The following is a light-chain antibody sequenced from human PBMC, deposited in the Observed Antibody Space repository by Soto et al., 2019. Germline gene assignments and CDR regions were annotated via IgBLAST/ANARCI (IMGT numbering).Light chain of an antibody. J-gene: IGKJ1*01. V-gene: IGKV3-20*01. CDR2: GAY. Sequence: EIVLTQSPGTLSLYPGERATLSCRASQSVSSSYLAWYPQRPGQAPRLLIYGAYRRATGIPDRFSDSGSGTDFTLIISRLEPVVFAVYDCQQYGSSPPSTFSQRTKVDIK. CDR3: QQYGSSPPST. CDR1: QSVSSSY.